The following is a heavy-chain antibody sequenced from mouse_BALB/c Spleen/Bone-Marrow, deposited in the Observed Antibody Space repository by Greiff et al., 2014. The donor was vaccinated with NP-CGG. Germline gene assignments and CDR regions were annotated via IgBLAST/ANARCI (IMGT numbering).Heavy chain of an antibody. Sequence: EVQGVESGGGLVQPGGSRKLSCAASGFTFSSFGMHWVRQAPEKGLEWVAYISSGSSTIYYADTMKGRFTISRDNPKNTLFLQMASLRSEDTAMYYCTRSGTLGYMDYWGQGTSVTVSS. CDR3: TRSGTLGYMDY. J-gene: IGHJ4*01. CDR2: ISSGSSTI. V-gene: IGHV5-17*02. D-gene: IGHD3-3*01. CDR1: GFTFSSFG.